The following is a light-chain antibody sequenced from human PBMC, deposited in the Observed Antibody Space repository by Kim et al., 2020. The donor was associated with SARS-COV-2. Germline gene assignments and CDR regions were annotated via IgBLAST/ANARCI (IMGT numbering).Light chain of an antibody. J-gene: IGKJ4*01. CDR3: QQSYSTLT. Sequence: DIQMTQSPSSSSASVGDRVTITCRASQSISRYLNWYQQKPGKAPKLLIYAASSLQSGVPSRFSGSGSGTDFTLTISSLQPEDFATYYWQQSYSTLTFGGGTKVDIK. CDR1: QSISRY. V-gene: IGKV1-39*01. CDR2: AAS.